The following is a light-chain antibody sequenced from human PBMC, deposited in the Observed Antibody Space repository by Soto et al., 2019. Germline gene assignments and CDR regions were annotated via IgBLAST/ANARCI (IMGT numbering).Light chain of an antibody. Sequence: EIVLTQSPGTLSLSPGERATLSCRASQSVSSSYLAWYQQKPGQAPRLLIYGASIRATGIPERFSGSGSGTDFPLTIRRLEPEAFAVYYCQQYGSSPLPFGGGTKVEIK. V-gene: IGKV3-20*01. J-gene: IGKJ4*01. CDR1: QSVSSSY. CDR2: GAS. CDR3: QQYGSSPLP.